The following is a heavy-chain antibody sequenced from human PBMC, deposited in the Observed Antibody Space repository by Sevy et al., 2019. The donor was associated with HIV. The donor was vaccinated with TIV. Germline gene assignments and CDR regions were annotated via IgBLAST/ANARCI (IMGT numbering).Heavy chain of an antibody. V-gene: IGHV3-30*18. Sequence: GGSLSLSCVAAGVSFSRHGMHWARQAPGKGLEPVAGISNDGRVNEYAESVKGRFTVSRDNSKDTVYLQMNSLRLDDTAVYYCANSRGRYEGSSWLYYYYIMDVWGQGTTVTVSS. CDR3: ANSRGRYEGSSWLYYYYIMDV. J-gene: IGHJ6*02. CDR1: GVSFSRHG. CDR2: ISNDGRVN. D-gene: IGHD2-2*01.